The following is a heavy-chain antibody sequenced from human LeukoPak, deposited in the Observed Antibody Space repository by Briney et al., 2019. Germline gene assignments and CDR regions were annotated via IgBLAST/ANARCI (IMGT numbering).Heavy chain of an antibody. CDR1: GFTFSSYS. CDR2: ISSDSGTI. CDR3: AMVRGVIFDY. J-gene: IGHJ4*02. V-gene: IGHV3-48*04. Sequence: GGSLRLSCAGSGFTFSSYSMNWVRQAPGKGLEWVSYISSDSGTIYYADSVKGRFTISRDNTKNSLYLQMNSLRAEDTAVYYCAMVRGVIFDYWGQGALVTVSS. D-gene: IGHD3-10*01.